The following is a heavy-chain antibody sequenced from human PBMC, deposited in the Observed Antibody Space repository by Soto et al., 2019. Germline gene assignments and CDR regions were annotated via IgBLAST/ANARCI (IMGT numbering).Heavy chain of an antibody. CDR1: GGTFSSYA. J-gene: IGHJ1*01. D-gene: IGHD6-13*01. CDR3: AMAGEQLAQARYFQH. Sequence: VQLVQSGAEVTKPGSSVTFSCKASGGTFSSYAISWVRQAPGQGLEWMGGIIPIFGTANYAQKFQGRVTITADQSTSTAYKDLNSLQSEDTAVYYCAMAGEQLAQARYFQHWGPGTLVTVSS. V-gene: IGHV1-69*01. CDR2: IIPIFGTA.